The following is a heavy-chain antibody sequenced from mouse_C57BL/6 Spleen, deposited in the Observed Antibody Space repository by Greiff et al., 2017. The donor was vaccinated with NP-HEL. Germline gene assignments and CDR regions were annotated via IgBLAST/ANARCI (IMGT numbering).Heavy chain of an antibody. Sequence: QVQLKQPGPELVKPGASVKLSCKASGYTFTSYWMHWVKQRPGQGLEWIGNINPSNGGTNYNEKFKSKATMTVDKSSRTAYMLLSRQTAEYSGAYYCASYDYGSTSDDWGKGTTVTVSS. V-gene: IGHV1-53*01. D-gene: IGHD1-1*01. CDR1: GYTFTSYW. J-gene: IGHJ2*01. CDR2: INPSNGGT. CDR3: ASYDYGSTSDD.